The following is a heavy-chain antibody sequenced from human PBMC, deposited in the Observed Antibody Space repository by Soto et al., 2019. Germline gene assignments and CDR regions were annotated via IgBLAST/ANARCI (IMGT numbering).Heavy chain of an antibody. CDR3: AREGSHRSSSFDY. J-gene: IGHJ4*02. CDR1: GFTFSSYG. Sequence: QVQLVESGGGVVQPGRSLRLSCAASGFTFSSYGMHWVRQAPGKGLEWVAVIWYDGSNKYYADSVKGRFTISRDNSKNTLYLQMNSLRAEDTAVYYCAREGSHRSSSFDYWGQGTLVTVSS. D-gene: IGHD2-15*01. V-gene: IGHV3-33*01. CDR2: IWYDGSNK.